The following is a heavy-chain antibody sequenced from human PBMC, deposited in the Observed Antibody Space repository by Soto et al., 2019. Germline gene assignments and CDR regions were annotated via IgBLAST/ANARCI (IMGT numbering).Heavy chain of an antibody. D-gene: IGHD3-10*01. CDR1: EGSISDYY. J-gene: IGHJ5*01. Sequence: PSETLSLTCRVSEGSISDYYWGWVRQSAGQGLEWIGRIAASGSSNYNPSLKSRVAMSVDTSKNSFSLKVTSVTAADTAVYYCVRHYPSGRNWFDSWGQGILVTVSS. CDR3: VRHYPSGRNWFDS. V-gene: IGHV4-4*07. CDR2: IAASGSS.